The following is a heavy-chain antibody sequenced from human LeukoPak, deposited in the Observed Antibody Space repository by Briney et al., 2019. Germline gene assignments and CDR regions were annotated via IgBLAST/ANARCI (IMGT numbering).Heavy chain of an antibody. D-gene: IGHD5-18*01. J-gene: IGHJ4*02. V-gene: IGHV4-59*01. CDR3: ARSPLYSYGYRFDY. CDR2: IYYSGST. CDR1: GGSITTYY. Sequence: SETLSLTCTVSGGSITTYYWSWIRQPPGKGLEWIGFIYYSGSTNYNPSLKSRVTISVDTSKNQFSLRLNSVTAVDTAVYYCARSPLYSYGYRFDYWGQGTLVTVSS.